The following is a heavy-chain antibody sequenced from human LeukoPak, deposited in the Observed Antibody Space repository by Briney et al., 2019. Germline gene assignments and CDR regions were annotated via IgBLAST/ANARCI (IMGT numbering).Heavy chain of an antibody. V-gene: IGHV4-59*01. J-gene: IGHJ3*02. D-gene: IGHD3-10*01. Sequence: PSQTLSLTCTVSGGSLSSYYWSWIRQPPGKGLEWIVYIYYSGSTNYNPSLKSRVTISVDTSKNQFSLKLSSVTAADTAVYYCARIGVIDAFDIWGQGTMVTVSS. CDR3: ARIGVIDAFDI. CDR2: IYYSGST. CDR1: GGSLSSYY.